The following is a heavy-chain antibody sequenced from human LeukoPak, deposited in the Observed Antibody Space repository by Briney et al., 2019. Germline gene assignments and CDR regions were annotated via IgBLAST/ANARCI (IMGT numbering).Heavy chain of an antibody. CDR2: INTNTENP. Sequence: ASVKVSCKASGYTFTSYGISWVRQAPGQGLEWMGWINTNTENPTYAQGFTGRFVFSLDTSVSTAYLQIRSLKAEDTAVYYCAREGVGGYHEFDYWGQGTLVTVSS. V-gene: IGHV7-4-1*01. CDR1: GYTFTSYG. D-gene: IGHD5-12*01. J-gene: IGHJ4*02. CDR3: AREGVGGYHEFDY.